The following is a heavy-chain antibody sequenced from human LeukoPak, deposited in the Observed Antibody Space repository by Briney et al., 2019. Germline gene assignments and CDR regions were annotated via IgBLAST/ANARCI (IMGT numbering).Heavy chain of an antibody. CDR3: ARDYGLDCRSISCAGAFVL. J-gene: IGHJ3*01. D-gene: IGHD2-2*01. V-gene: IGHV3-7*01. CDR1: GFTFSNYW. Sequence: GGSLRLSCEASGFTFSNYWMKWVRQAPGKGLEWGAYIKQDGSEKYYVDSVRGRFTISRDNTMKSLYLQMNSLRVEDTAVYYCARDYGLDCRSISCAGAFVLWGRGTMVTVS. CDR2: IKQDGSEK.